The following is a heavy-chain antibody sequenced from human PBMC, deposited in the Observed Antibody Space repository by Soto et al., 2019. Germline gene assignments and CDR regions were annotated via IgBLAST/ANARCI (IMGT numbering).Heavy chain of an antibody. Sequence: EVQLVESGGGLVQPGGSLRLSCAASGFTFSNYSMNWVRQAPGKGLEWVSSISSSSSYIYYADSVKGRFTISRDNAKNSLYLQMNSLRAEDTAVYYCARAAPAEYYYYYYGMDVWGQGTTVTVSS. V-gene: IGHV3-21*02. CDR3: ARAAPAEYYYYYYGMDV. CDR2: ISSSSSYI. CDR1: GFTFSNYS. D-gene: IGHD6-25*01. J-gene: IGHJ6*02.